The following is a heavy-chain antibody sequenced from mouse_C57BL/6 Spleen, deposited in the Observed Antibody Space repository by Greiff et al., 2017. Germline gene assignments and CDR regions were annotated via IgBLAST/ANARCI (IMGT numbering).Heavy chain of an antibody. J-gene: IGHJ2*01. Sequence: VQLQQSGAELVKPGASVKMSCKASGYTFTSYWITWVKQRPGQGLEWIGDIYPGSGSTNYNEKFKSKATLTVDTSSSTAYMQLSSLTSEDSAVYYCAREDDGYPLDYWGQGTTLTVSS. V-gene: IGHV1-55*01. D-gene: IGHD2-3*01. CDR1: GYTFTSYW. CDR2: IYPGSGST. CDR3: AREDDGYPLDY.